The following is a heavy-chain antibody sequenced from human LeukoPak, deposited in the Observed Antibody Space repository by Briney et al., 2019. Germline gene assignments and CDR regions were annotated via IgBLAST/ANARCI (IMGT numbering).Heavy chain of an antibody. CDR2: IYHSGST. Sequence: SETLSLTCAVSGFSISNGYYWGWIRQPPGKGLEWIGSIYHSGSTYYSPSLTSRVTISMDTSKNQFSLKLSSVTAADTAVYYCARLPYSSNWYYFDYWGQGALVTVSS. CDR1: GFSISNGYY. D-gene: IGHD6-13*01. V-gene: IGHV4-38-2*01. CDR3: ARLPYSSNWYYFDY. J-gene: IGHJ4*02.